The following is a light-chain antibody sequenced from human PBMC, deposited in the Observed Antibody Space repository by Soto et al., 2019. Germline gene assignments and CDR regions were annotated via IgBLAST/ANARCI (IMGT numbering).Light chain of an antibody. V-gene: IGLV2-14*01. J-gene: IGLJ1*01. CDR1: SSDVGGYNY. CDR2: DVS. CDR3: SSYTSSSTRV. Sequence: QSALTQPASVSGSPGQSITISCTGTSSDVGGYNYVSWYQQHPGKAPKLMIYDVSNRPSGVSNRFSGSKSGNTASLTISGLQVGGGAIYYCSSYTSSSTRVFESGTRVTVL.